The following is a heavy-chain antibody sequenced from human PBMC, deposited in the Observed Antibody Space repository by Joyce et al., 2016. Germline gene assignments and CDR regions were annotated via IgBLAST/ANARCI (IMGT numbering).Heavy chain of an antibody. Sequence: QVQLVESGGGVVQPGRSLRLSCAASGLTLSNYGVHWVRQAPGKGLEWVAVISYDGIYKYYADSVKGRFTISRDNSKNTVFLEMNSMIAEDTAVYYCAKILTATYSSGWFLDYWGQGTLVTVSS. V-gene: IGHV3-30*18. CDR1: GLTLSNYG. CDR3: AKILTATYSSGWFLDY. D-gene: IGHD6-25*01. J-gene: IGHJ4*02. CDR2: ISYDGIYK.